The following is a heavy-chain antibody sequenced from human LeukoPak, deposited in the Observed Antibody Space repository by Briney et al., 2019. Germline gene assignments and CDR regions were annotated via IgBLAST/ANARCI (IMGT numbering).Heavy chain of an antibody. D-gene: IGHD3-10*01. V-gene: IGHV1-2*02. J-gene: IGHJ3*02. CDR1: GYTFTSYG. Sequence: ASVKVSCKASGYTFTSYGISWVRQAPGQGLEWMGWINRNSGGTNYAQKFQGRVTMTRDTSISTAYMELSRLRSDDTAVYYCASEVWFGESLPSYAFDIWGQGTMVTVSS. CDR2: INRNSGGT. CDR3: ASEVWFGESLPSYAFDI.